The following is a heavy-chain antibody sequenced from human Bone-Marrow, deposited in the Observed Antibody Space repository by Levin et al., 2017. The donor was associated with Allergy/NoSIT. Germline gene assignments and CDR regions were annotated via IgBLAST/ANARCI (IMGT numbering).Heavy chain of an antibody. CDR1: GGSINGYY. Sequence: NPSETLSLTCTVSGGSINGYYWKWIRQPPGKGLEYIGYIYYSGSTYYNPSLKSRVTISVDTSKNQFSLKLSSVTAADTAVYYCARETPAGGYFDHWGQGILVTVSS. CDR2: IYYSGST. CDR3: ARETPAGGYFDH. D-gene: IGHD6-13*01. J-gene: IGHJ4*02. V-gene: IGHV4-59*01.